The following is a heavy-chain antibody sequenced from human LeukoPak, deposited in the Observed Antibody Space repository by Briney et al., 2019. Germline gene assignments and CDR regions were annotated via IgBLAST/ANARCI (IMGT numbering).Heavy chain of an antibody. V-gene: IGHV1-18*01. CDR2: ISAYNGNT. J-gene: IGHJ4*02. D-gene: IGHD2-2*01. Sequence: GASVKVSCKASGYTFTSYGISWVRQAPGQGLEWMGWISAYNGNTNYAQKLQGRVTMTTDTSTSTAYMELRSLRSDDTAVYHCARADVDCSSTSCYLLDYWGQGTLVTVSS. CDR1: GYTFTSYG. CDR3: ARADVDCSSTSCYLLDY.